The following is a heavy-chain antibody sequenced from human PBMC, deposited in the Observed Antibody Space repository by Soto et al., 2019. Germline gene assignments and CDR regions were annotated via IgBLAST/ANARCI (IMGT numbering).Heavy chain of an antibody. V-gene: IGHV2-5*01. D-gene: IGHD3-3*01. J-gene: IGHJ5*02. CDR3: AHRYYDFWSDPGGFDP. CDR1: GFSLSTSGVG. Sequence: SGPTLVNPTQPLTLTCTFSGFSLSTSGVGVGWIRQPPGKALEWLALIYWNDDKRYSPSLKSRLTITKDTSKNQVVLTMTNMDPVDTATYYCAHRYYDFWSDPGGFDPWGQGTLVTVSS. CDR2: IYWNDDK.